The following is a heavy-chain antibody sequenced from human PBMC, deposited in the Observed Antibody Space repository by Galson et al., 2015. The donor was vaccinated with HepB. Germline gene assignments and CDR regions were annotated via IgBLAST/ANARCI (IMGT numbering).Heavy chain of an antibody. V-gene: IGHV1-46*01. CDR1: GYTFTSYY. Sequence: SVKVSCKASGYTFTSYYMHWVRQAPGQGLEWMGIINPSGGSTSYAQKFQGRVTMTRDTSTSTVYMELSSLRSEDTAVYYCARVGIRTGYSSSWYDPLYFDYWGQGTLVTVSS. CDR3: ARVGIRTGYSSSWYDPLYFDY. D-gene: IGHD6-13*01. CDR2: INPSGGST. J-gene: IGHJ4*02.